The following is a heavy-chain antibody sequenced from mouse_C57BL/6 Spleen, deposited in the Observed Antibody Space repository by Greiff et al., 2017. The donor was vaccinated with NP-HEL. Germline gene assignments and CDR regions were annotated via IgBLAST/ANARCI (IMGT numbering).Heavy chain of an antibody. CDR1: GYTFTSYG. D-gene: IGHD1-1*01. V-gene: IGHV1-81*01. J-gene: IGHJ4*01. Sequence: QVQLQQSGAELARPGASVKLSCKASGYTFTSYGISWVKQRTGQGLEWIGEIYPRSGNTYYNEKFKGKATLTADKSSSTAYMELRSLTSEDSAVYFWARFFDDYYDVYYAMDYWGQGTSVTVSS. CDR2: IYPRSGNT. CDR3: ARFFDDYYDVYYAMDY.